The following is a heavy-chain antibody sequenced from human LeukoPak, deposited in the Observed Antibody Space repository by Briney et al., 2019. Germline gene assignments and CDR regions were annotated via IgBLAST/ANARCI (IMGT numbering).Heavy chain of an antibody. CDR2: IYYSRST. J-gene: IGHJ3*02. CDR3: ARAIEYYGDYKDAFDI. Sequence: SETLSLTCTVSGGSITESYWSWIRQSPGKGLEWIGHIYYSRSTNYNSSLKSRVTISVDTSKNQFSLKLSSVTAADTAVYYYARAIEYYGDYKDAFDIWGQGTMVTVSS. CDR1: GGSITESY. D-gene: IGHD4-17*01. V-gene: IGHV4-59*01.